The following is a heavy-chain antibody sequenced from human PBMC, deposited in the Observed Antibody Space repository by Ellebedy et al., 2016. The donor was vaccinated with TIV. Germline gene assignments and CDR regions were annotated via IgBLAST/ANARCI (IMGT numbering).Heavy chain of an antibody. Sequence: GGSLRLSXEGFDYTFSSYTMNWVRQAPGKGLEWVSYISSTTNTALYADSVKGRFTISRDNAKNSLYLQMNSLRVEDTAVYYCARDSSSGWLYYYYGMDVWGQGTTVTVSS. J-gene: IGHJ6*02. CDR2: ISSTTNTA. D-gene: IGHD3-22*01. CDR1: DYTFSSYT. V-gene: IGHV3-48*04. CDR3: ARDSSSGWLYYYYGMDV.